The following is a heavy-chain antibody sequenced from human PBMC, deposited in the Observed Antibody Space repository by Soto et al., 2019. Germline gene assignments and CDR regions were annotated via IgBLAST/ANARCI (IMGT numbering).Heavy chain of an antibody. V-gene: IGHV3-53*01. CDR1: GFTVSSNC. D-gene: IGHD1-7*01. CDR3: ARGYRVGNYDYGMDV. J-gene: IGHJ6*02. CDR2: IYRGGTT. Sequence: GGSLRLSCAASGFTVSSNCMYWVRQAPGKGLEWVSDIYRGGTTYYADSVRGRFIISRDNSKNTLCLQMNSLRAEDTAVYYCARGYRVGNYDYGMDVWGQGTTVTVSS.